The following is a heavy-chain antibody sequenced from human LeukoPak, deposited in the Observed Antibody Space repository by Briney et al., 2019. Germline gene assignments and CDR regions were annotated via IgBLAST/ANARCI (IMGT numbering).Heavy chain of an antibody. CDR1: GYTFTGYY. D-gene: IGHD3-10*01. Sequence: ASVKVSCKASGYTFTGYYMHWLGQAPGQGLEGMGWINPNSGGTNYAQKFQGRVTMTRDTSISTAYMELSRLRSDDTAVYYCARDPRPMGPAAKDDGSGSSWGQGTLVTVSS. J-gene: IGHJ5*02. V-gene: IGHV1-2*02. CDR2: INPNSGGT. CDR3: ARDPRPMGPAAKDDGSGSS.